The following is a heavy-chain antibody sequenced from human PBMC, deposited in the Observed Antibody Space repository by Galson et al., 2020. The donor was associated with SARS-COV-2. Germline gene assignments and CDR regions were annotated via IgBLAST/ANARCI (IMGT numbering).Heavy chain of an antibody. Sequence: ASVKVSCKVSGYTLTELSMHWVRQAPGKGLEWMGGFDPEDGETIYAQKFQGRVTMTEDTSTDTAYMELSSLRSEDTAVYYCATGYAYNWNYVFDYWGQGTLVTVSS. CDR1: GYTLTELS. CDR3: ATGYAYNWNYVFDY. V-gene: IGHV1-24*01. D-gene: IGHD1-7*01. CDR2: FDPEDGET. J-gene: IGHJ4*02.